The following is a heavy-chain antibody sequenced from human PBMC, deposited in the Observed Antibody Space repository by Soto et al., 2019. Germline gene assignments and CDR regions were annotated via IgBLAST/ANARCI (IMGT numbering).Heavy chain of an antibody. CDR1: GGSISSYY. CDR2: IYYSGST. Sequence: SETLSLTCTVSGGSISSYYWGWIRQPSGKGLEWIGYIYYSGSTNYNPSLKSRVTISVDTSKNQFSLKLSSVTAADTAVHYCARRSITIVRGVIGYYYYYLDVWGKGTTVTVSS. D-gene: IGHD3-10*01. CDR3: ARRSITIVRGVIGYYYYYLDV. V-gene: IGHV4-59*08. J-gene: IGHJ6*03.